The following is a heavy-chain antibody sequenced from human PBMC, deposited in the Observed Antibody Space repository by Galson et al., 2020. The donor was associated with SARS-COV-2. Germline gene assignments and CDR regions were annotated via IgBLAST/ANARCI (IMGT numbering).Heavy chain of an antibody. D-gene: IGHD3-10*01. CDR1: GGSLSGHY. Sequence: SQASETLSLTCDVYGGSLSGHYWSWLRQPPGKGLEWIGEINHSGSSKYNSSLKSRVTISVDTSKIQFSLKLSSVTAADTAVYYCARGYGSGSYYNPRSFYFDYWGQGTLVTVSS. CDR2: INHSGSS. CDR3: ARGYGSGSYYNPRSFYFDY. J-gene: IGHJ4*02. V-gene: IGHV4-34*01.